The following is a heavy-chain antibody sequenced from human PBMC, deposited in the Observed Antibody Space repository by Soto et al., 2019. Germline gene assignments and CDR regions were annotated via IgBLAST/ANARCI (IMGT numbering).Heavy chain of an antibody. Sequence: QVQLQESGPGLVKPSETLSLTCTVSGGSISSYYWSWIRQPPGKGLEWIGYIYYSGSTYYNPSLSRRATLVEASNNHFSLQMRSVVAADKAVYYCAGSHHEYNSSWWCYYYYYMDVWGKGTTVTVSS. CDR1: GGSISSYY. CDR3: AGSHHEYNSSWWCYYYYYMDV. D-gene: IGHD6-13*01. J-gene: IGHJ6*03. V-gene: IGHV4-59*12. CDR2: IYYSGST.